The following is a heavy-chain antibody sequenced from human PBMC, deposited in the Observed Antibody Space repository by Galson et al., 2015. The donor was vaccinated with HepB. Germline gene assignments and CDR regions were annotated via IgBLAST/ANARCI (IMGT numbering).Heavy chain of an antibody. CDR2: IYYSGST. V-gene: IGHV4-59*01. CDR3: ARDLTDGPRYCGGDCSGRWFDP. J-gene: IGHJ5*02. Sequence: WIGYIYYSGSTNYNPSLKSRVTISVDTSKNQFSLKLSSVTAADTAVYYCARDLTDGPRYCGGDCSGRWFDPWGQGTLVTVSS. D-gene: IGHD2-21*01.